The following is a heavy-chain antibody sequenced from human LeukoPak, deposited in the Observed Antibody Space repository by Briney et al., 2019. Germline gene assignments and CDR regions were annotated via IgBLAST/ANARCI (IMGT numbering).Heavy chain of an antibody. CDR1: GGSISSYY. J-gene: IGHJ4*02. D-gene: IGHD6-13*01. CDR3: ASLSQQLAPLDY. V-gene: IGHV4-59*01. CDR2: ISDSGST. Sequence: SETLSLTCTVSGGSISSYYWSWMRQPPGKGLEWIGYISDSGSTYYNPSLKSRVTISVDTSKNQFSLKLSSVTAADTAVYYCASLSQQLAPLDYWGQGTLVTVSS.